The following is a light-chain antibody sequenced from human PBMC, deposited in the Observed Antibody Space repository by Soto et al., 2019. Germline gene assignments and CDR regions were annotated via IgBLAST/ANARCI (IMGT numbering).Light chain of an antibody. CDR1: QSISSW. Sequence: DLPLTQSPSTLSESLLVLXRVXSRASQSISSWLAWYQQKPGKAPKLLIYDASSLESGVPSRFSGSGSGTEFTLTISSLQPDDFATYYCQQYNSYSWTFGQGTKVDI. CDR3: QQYNSYSWT. CDR2: DAS. V-gene: IGKV1-5*01. J-gene: IGKJ1*01.